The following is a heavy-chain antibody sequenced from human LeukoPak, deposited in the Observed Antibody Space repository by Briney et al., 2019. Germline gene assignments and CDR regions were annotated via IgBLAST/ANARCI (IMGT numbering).Heavy chain of an antibody. CDR1: GFTFDDYS. CDR2: ISGDGCST. Sequence: GGSLRLSCAASGFTFDDYSMHWVRQAPGKGLEWVSLISGDGCSTYYADSVKGRFTISRDNSKNSLYLQMNSLRTEDTALYYCAKDNQPTGVGILGLLEWPLEALFIRGQGTMGTVSS. J-gene: IGHJ3*02. CDR3: AKDNQPTGVGILGLLEWPLEALFI. V-gene: IGHV3-43*02. D-gene: IGHD3-3*01.